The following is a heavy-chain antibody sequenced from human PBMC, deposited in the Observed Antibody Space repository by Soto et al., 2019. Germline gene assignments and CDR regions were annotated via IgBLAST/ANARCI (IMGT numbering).Heavy chain of an antibody. D-gene: IGHD3-22*01. V-gene: IGHV3-23*01. CDR2: ISGSGGST. CDR3: AKVPGYYDSSGAGGYFDY. Sequence: LRLSCAASGFTFSSYAMSWVRQAPGKGLEWVSAISGSGGSTYYADSVKGRFTISRDNSKNTLYLQMNSLRAEDTAVYYCAKVPGYYDSSGAGGYFDYWGQGTLVTVSS. J-gene: IGHJ4*02. CDR1: GFTFSSYA.